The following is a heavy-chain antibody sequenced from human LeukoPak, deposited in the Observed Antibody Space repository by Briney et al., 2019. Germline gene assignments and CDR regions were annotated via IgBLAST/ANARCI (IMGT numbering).Heavy chain of an antibody. Sequence: GGSLRLSCTASGFTFGSYSMNWVRQSPGRGLEWISSISGNGTSIKFANSLKGRFSVSRDNAKSSVYLHLSSLRAEDSGIYYCSKPQSSRPGDFDYWGQGILVTVTP. CDR1: GFTFGSYS. V-gene: IGHV3-21*01. J-gene: IGHJ4*02. D-gene: IGHD1-14*01. CDR2: ISGNGTSI. CDR3: SKPQSSRPGDFDY.